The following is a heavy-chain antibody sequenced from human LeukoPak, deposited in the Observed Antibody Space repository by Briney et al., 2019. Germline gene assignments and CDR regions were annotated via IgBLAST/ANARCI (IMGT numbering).Heavy chain of an antibody. V-gene: IGHV3-21*01. J-gene: IGHJ4*02. D-gene: IGHD3-10*01. CDR3: ARDGTHGSGRHFDY. CDR2: LSGSSTYI. CDR1: GFSFTNYGFHDFG. Sequence: PGGSLRLSCVASGFSFTNYGFHDFGMHWVRQAPGKGLEWLSSLSGSSTYIYYADSVKGRFTVSRDNAKNSLYLQMNSLRAEDTAVYYCARDGTHGSGRHFDYWGQGTLVTVSS.